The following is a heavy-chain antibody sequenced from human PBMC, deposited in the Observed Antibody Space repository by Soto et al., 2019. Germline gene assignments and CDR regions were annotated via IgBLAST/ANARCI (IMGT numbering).Heavy chain of an antibody. Sequence: SVKVSCKASGGTFSSYAISWVRQAPGQGLEWMGGIIPIFGTANYAQKFQGRVTITADESTSTAYMELSSLRSEDTAVYYCARIVRDYYDSSQDYWGRGTLVTVSS. CDR2: IIPIFGTA. V-gene: IGHV1-69*13. CDR1: GGTFSSYA. CDR3: ARIVRDYYDSSQDY. D-gene: IGHD3-22*01. J-gene: IGHJ4*02.